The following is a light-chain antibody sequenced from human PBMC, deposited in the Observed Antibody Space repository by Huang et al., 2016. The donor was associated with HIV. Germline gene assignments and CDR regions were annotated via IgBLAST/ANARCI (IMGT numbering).Light chain of an antibody. CDR1: QCVYASSTSKNY. CDR3: QQYYSSPQT. J-gene: IGKJ1*01. V-gene: IGKV4-1*01. CDR2: WAS. Sequence: DIIMSQSPDSLTVSLGGRATLNCRSSQCVYASSTSKNYMAWLQQKPGQAPRLLLFWASSREVGVPDRFSGSGSGTHFTLTIANLQPEDSAIYYCQQYYSSPQTFGQGTRV.